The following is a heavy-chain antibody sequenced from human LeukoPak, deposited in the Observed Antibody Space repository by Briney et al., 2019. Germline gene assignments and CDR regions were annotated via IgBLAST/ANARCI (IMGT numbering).Heavy chain of an antibody. CDR2: IYYSGAT. CDR3: ARGVYIAAAQYGY. J-gene: IGHJ4*02. CDR1: GGSISSYY. V-gene: IGHV4-59*01. D-gene: IGHD6-13*01. Sequence: SETLSLTCTVSGGSISSYYWSWIRQPPGKGLEWIGYIYYSGATNYNPSLKSRVTISVDTSKNQFSLKLSSVTAADTAVYYCARGVYIAAAQYGYWGQGTLITVSS.